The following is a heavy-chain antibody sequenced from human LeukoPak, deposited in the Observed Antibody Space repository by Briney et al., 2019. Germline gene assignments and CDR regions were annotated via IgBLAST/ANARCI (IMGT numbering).Heavy chain of an antibody. D-gene: IGHD5-18*01. CDR3: SRGPIQLWVHNGVDV. V-gene: IGHV3-49*04. CDR1: GFNFGDHA. CDR2: IRSKAYRGTT. Sequence: GGSLRLSCTTSGFNFGDHAMTWVRQALGKGLEWVGFIRSKAYRGTTEYAASVKGRFTISRDDSKSVVYLQMNSLKSEDTAVYYCSRGPIQLWVHNGVDVWGQGTTVTVSS. J-gene: IGHJ6*02.